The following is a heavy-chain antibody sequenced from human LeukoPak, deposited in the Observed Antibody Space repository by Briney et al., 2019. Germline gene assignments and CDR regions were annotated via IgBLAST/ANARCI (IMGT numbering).Heavy chain of an antibody. CDR1: GGSISSYY. V-gene: IGHV4-59*12. CDR3: ARASSGWSRVRYYYYYMDV. J-gene: IGHJ6*03. CDR2: IYYSGST. Sequence: SETLSLTCTVSGGSISSYYWSWIRQPPGKGLEWIGYIYYSGSTNYNPSLKSRVTISVDTSKNQFSLKLSSVTAADTAVYYCARASSGWSRVRYYYYYMDVWGKGTTVTVSS. D-gene: IGHD6-19*01.